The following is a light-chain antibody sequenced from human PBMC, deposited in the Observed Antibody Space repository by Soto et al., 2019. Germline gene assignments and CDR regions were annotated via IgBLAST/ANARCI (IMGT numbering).Light chain of an antibody. Sequence: DIQMTQSPSTLSASVGDRFTITCRASQSISSWLAWYQQKPGKAPKLLIYDASGLQSGVPSRFSGSGSGTDFTLNISSLQPDDFATYYCQQNYRATPWTFGQGTKVDIK. CDR1: QSISSW. J-gene: IGKJ1*01. CDR3: QQNYRATPWT. CDR2: DAS. V-gene: IGKV1-5*01.